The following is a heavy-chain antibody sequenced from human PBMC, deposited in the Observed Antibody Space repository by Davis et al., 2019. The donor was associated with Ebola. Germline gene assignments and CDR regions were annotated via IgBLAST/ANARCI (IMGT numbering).Heavy chain of an antibody. CDR3: AREVGLVGATPFDH. D-gene: IGHD1-26*01. Sequence: AASVKVSCKTAGYTFTNYGISWVRQAPGQGLEWMGWINTFNGNTNFAQKFQGRVTLTTDTSTNTAYMDLRSLRSDDTAIYYCAREVGLVGATPFDHWGQGTLVTVSS. CDR1: GYTFTNYG. V-gene: IGHV1-18*01. J-gene: IGHJ4*02. CDR2: INTFNGNT.